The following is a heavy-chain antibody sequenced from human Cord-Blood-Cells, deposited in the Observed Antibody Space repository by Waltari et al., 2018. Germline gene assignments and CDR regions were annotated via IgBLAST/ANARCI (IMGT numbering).Heavy chain of an antibody. V-gene: IGHV3-49*05. Sequence: EVQLVESGGGLVKPGRSLRLSCTASGFTFGDYAMSWFRPAPGKGLEWVGFIRSRAYGGTTEYAASVKGRFTISRDDSKSIAYLQMNSLKTEDTAVYYCTRVFYGSGSYYNVDYRGQGTLVTVSS. D-gene: IGHD3-10*01. CDR3: TRVFYGSGSYYNVDY. J-gene: IGHJ4*02. CDR2: IRSRAYGGTT. CDR1: GFTFGDYA.